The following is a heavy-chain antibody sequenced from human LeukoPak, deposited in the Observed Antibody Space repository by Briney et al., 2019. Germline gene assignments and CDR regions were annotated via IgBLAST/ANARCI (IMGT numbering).Heavy chain of an antibody. Sequence: PGGSLRLSCAASGFTFRSYEMNWVRQAPGKGLEWVSYITSSGNTMYYADSVKGRFTISRDNAKNSLYLQMNSLRAEDTAVYYCAKCSGGSYYHSDDYWGQGTLVTVSS. J-gene: IGHJ4*02. CDR2: ITSSGNTM. CDR1: GFTFRSYE. V-gene: IGHV3-48*03. D-gene: IGHD2-15*01. CDR3: AKCSGGSYYHSDDY.